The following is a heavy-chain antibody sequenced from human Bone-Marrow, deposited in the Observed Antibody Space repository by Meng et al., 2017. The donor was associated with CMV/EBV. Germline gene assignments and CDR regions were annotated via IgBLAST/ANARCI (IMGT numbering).Heavy chain of an antibody. Sequence: SETLSLTCTVSGGSISSGDYYWSWIRQPPGKGLEWIGYIYYSGSTYYNPSLKSRVTISVDTSKNQFSLKLSSVTAADTAVYYCARMGLGSFGDYWGQGKLVTFSS. CDR2: IYYSGST. CDR3: ARMGLGSFGDY. V-gene: IGHV4-30-4*08. J-gene: IGHJ4*02. CDR1: GGSISSGDYY. D-gene: IGHD1-26*01.